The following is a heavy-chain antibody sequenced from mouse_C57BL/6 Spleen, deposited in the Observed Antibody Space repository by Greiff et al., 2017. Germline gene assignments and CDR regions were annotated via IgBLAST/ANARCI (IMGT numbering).Heavy chain of an antibody. CDR3: ASTYYSNYGYAMDY. J-gene: IGHJ4*01. D-gene: IGHD2-5*01. CDR1: GYTFTSYW. CDR2: IYPGSGST. Sequence: QVQLQQPGAELVKPGASVKMSCKAFGYTFTSYWITWVKQRPGQGLEWIGDIYPGSGSTNYNEKFKSKATLTVDTSSSTAYMQLSSLTSEDSAVYYCASTYYSNYGYAMDYWGQGTSVTVSS. V-gene: IGHV1-55*01.